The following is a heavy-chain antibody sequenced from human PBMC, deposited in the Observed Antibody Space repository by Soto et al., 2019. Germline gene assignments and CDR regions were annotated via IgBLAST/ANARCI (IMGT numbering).Heavy chain of an antibody. V-gene: IGHV3-15*01. J-gene: IGHJ3*02. CDR2: IKSKTDGGTT. CDR1: GFTFSNAW. CDR3: TTVPGRRGAFDI. Sequence: EVQLVESGGGLVKPGGSLRLPCAASGFTFSNAWMSWVRQAPGKGLEWVGRIKSKTDGGTTDYAAPVKGRFTISRDDSKNTLYLQMNSLKTEDTAVYYCTTVPGRRGAFDIWGQGTMVTVSS.